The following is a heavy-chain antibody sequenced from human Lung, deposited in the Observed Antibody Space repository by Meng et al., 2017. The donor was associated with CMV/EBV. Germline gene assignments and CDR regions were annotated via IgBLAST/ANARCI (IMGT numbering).Heavy chain of an antibody. CDR3: ARGGFWLGHYSWFAP. CDR1: GGPFSNYA. J-gene: IGHJ5*02. CDR2: IIPMLEIT. Sequence: SVXVSXXASGGPFSNYAVSWVRQAPGQGLEWMGGIIPMLEITNYAQKFQGRVTITAVKSTGTAFMELSSLRSDDTAVYYCARGGFWLGHYSWFAPWGPGTXVPVAS. V-gene: IGHV1-69*10. D-gene: IGHD3-3*01.